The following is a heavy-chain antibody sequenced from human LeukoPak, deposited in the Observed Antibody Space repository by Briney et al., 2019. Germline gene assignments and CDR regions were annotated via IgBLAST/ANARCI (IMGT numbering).Heavy chain of an antibody. CDR2: IYYSGST. CDR3: ARDTWVYYGRYGMDV. Sequence: PSETLSLTCTVSGGSISSGGYYWSWIRQHPGKGLEWIGYIYYSGSTYYNPSLKSRVTISVDTSKNQFSLKLSSVTAADTAVYYCARDTWVYYGRYGMDVWGQGTTVTVSS. CDR1: GGSISSGGYY. V-gene: IGHV4-31*03. D-gene: IGHD3-22*01. J-gene: IGHJ6*02.